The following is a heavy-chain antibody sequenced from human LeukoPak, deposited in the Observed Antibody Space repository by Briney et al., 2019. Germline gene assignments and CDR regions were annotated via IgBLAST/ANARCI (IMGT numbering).Heavy chain of an antibody. D-gene: IGHD2-21*02. Sequence: CGPALVKPTQTLTLTCTFSGFSLSTSGMCLSWIRQPPGKALEWLALINWDDDKYYSTSLKTRLTISRDTSKNHVVLTVTNVDPVDTATYYCARTMYSDCANWIDPWGQGILVTVSS. V-gene: IGHV2-70*01. CDR2: INWDDDK. CDR3: ARTMYSDCANWIDP. J-gene: IGHJ5*02. CDR1: GFSLSTSGMC.